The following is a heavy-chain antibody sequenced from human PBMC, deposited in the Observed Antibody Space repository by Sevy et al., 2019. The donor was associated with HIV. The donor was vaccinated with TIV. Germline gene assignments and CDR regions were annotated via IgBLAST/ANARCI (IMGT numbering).Heavy chain of an antibody. D-gene: IGHD6-6*01. CDR1: GFTFSSYA. CDR3: ARDHKYSSSSAYYYYGMDV. CDR2: ISYDGSNK. Sequence: GGSLRLSCAASGFTFSSYAMHWVRQAPGKGLEWVAVISYDGSNKYYADSVKGRFTISRANSKNTLYLQMNSLRAEDTAVYYCARDHKYSSSSAYYYYGMDVWGQGTTVTVSS. V-gene: IGHV3-30-3*01. J-gene: IGHJ6*02.